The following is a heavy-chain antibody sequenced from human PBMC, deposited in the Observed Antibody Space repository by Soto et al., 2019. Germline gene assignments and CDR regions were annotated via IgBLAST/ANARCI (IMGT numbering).Heavy chain of an antibody. Sequence: ASVKVSCKASGYTFTSYGISWVRQAPGQGLEWMGWISAYNGNTNYAQKLQGRVTMTTDTSTSTAYMELRSLRSDDTAVYYCERGSLCSGGSCYFRDWYFDLWGRGTLVTISS. CDR3: ERGSLCSGGSCYFRDWYFDL. J-gene: IGHJ2*01. V-gene: IGHV1-18*01. D-gene: IGHD2-15*01. CDR2: ISAYNGNT. CDR1: GYTFTSYG.